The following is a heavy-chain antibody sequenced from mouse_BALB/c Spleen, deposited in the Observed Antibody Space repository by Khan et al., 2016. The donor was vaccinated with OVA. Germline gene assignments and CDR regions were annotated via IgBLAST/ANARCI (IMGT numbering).Heavy chain of an antibody. D-gene: IGHD1-1*02. CDR1: GFTFSTYG. Sequence: EVQRVESGGDLVKPGGSLKLSCAAPGFTFSTYGMSWVRQNPDKRLEWVATISSGGSYTYYVDSVKGRFTISRDNAKNTLALQMSSLKSEDTAMYDCTRLAYYYNSEGFAYWGQGTLVTVSA. J-gene: IGHJ3*01. CDR3: TRLAYYYNSEGFAY. V-gene: IGHV5-6*01. CDR2: ISSGGSYT.